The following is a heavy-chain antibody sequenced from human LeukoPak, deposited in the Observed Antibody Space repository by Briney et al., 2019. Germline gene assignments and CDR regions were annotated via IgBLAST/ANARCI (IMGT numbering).Heavy chain of an antibody. Sequence: GGSLRLSCAASGFTFSSYAMSRVRQAPGKGLEWVSAISGSGGSTYYADSVKGRFTISRDNSKNTLYLQMNSLRAEDTAVYYCAKVDRPYYYYGMDVWGKGTTVTVSS. V-gene: IGHV3-23*01. CDR2: ISGSGGST. CDR1: GFTFSSYA. J-gene: IGHJ6*04. CDR3: AKVDRPYYYYGMDV.